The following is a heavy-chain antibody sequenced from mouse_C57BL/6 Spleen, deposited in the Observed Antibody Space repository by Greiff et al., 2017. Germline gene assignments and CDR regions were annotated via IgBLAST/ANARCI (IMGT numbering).Heavy chain of an antibody. CDR1: GYTFTSYG. J-gene: IGHJ4*01. V-gene: IGHV1-81*01. CDR3: ARGSGYEGYYAMDY. D-gene: IGHD2-14*01. CDR2: IYPRSGNT. Sequence: QVQLQQSGAELARPGASVKLSCKASGYTFTSYGISWVKQRTGQGLEWIGEIYPRSGNTYYNEKFKGKATLTADKSSSTAYMELRSLTSEDAAVYFCARGSGYEGYYAMDYWGQGTSVTVSS.